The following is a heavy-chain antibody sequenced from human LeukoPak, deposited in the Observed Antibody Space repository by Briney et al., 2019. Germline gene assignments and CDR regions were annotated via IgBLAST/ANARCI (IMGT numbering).Heavy chain of an antibody. CDR3: GVDFWSAEGYYYGMDV. Sequence: GGSLRLSCAASGFTFSSYAMSWVRQAPGKGLEWASAISGSGGSTYYADSVKGRFTISRDNSKNTLYLQMNSLRAEDTAVYYCGVDFWSAEGYYYGMDVWGQGTTVTVSS. CDR1: GFTFSSYA. J-gene: IGHJ6*02. CDR2: ISGSGGST. V-gene: IGHV3-23*01. D-gene: IGHD3-3*01.